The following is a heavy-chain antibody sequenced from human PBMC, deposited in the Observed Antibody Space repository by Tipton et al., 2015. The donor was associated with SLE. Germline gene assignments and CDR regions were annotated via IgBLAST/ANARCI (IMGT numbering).Heavy chain of an antibody. Sequence: QVQLVQSGAEVKKPGASVKVSCKASGYTFTSFDINWVRQATGQGLEWMGWMNPNSGNTGYAQKFQGRVTITRNTSISTAYMELSSMRSEDTAVYYCARGGDWGSPMERLDAFDIWGQGTMVTVSS. CDR2: MNPNSGNT. CDR1: GYTFTSFD. J-gene: IGHJ3*02. CDR3: ARGGDWGSPMERLDAFDI. D-gene: IGHD7-27*01. V-gene: IGHV1-8*03.